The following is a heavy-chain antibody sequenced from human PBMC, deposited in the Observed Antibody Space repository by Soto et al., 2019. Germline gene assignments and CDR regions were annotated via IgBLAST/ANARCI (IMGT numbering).Heavy chain of an antibody. CDR2: VSQGGATGDQSATT. V-gene: IGHV4-4*09. J-gene: IGHJ5*02. CDR1: IVTIGNFF. Sequence: SETMYITSSVSIVTIGNFFWSWIRKNTRKGLEWIGCVSQGGATGDQSATTIYNPSLKGRVTISLDPSKNQFSLKLSSVTAADTAVYYCARIWFGELSNWFDPWGQGTLVTVSS. D-gene: IGHD3-10*01. CDR3: ARIWFGELSNWFDP.